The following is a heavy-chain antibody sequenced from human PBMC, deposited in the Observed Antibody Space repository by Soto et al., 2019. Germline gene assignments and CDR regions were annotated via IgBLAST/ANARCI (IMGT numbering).Heavy chain of an antibody. Sequence: QITLKESGPTLVKPTQTLTLTCTFSGFSLSSTRMAVGWIRQPPGKALEWLALIYWDDDKRYSPFLKSRLTLXKXTTXNQVVLTMSNMDPVDTARYYCAHIVVAGLGYYFDYWGQGTLVTVSS. D-gene: IGHD6-19*01. CDR2: IYWDDDK. CDR1: GFSLSSTRMA. V-gene: IGHV2-5*02. J-gene: IGHJ4*02. CDR3: AHIVVAGLGYYFDY.